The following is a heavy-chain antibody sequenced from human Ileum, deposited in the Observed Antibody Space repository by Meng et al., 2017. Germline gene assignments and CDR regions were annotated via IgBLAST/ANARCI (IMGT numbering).Heavy chain of an antibody. CDR1: GFTVSDNY. CDR2: LRAAGNT. J-gene: IGHJ4*02. Sequence: VRLVGCGRGLVQPAGSLRLSCSVSGFTVSDNYMHWVRRAPGKGLEWVSVLRAAGNTFYADSVEGRFTFSRDNSKNTVFLQMNDLRPEDTAVYYCVRGGGYIIAYWGQGSLVTVSS. D-gene: IGHD6-25*01. V-gene: IGHV3-66*02. CDR3: VRGGGYIIAY.